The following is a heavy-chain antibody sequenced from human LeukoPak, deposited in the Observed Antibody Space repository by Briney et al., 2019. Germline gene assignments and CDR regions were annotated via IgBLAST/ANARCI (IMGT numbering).Heavy chain of an antibody. CDR1: GFTFSSYS. D-gene: IGHD5-12*01. CDR3: ARIGWLRSLDY. CDR2: ISSSSSTI. J-gene: IGHJ4*02. Sequence: GGSLRLSCAASGFTFSSYSMNWVRQAPGKGLEWVSYISSSSSTIYYADSVKGRFTISRDNAKNSLYLQMNSLRAEDTAVYYCARIGWLRSLDYWGQGTLVTVSS. V-gene: IGHV3-48*04.